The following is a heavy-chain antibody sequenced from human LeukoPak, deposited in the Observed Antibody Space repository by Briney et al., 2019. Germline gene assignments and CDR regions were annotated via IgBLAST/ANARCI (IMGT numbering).Heavy chain of an antibody. J-gene: IGHJ4*02. CDR1: GGTFSSYA. V-gene: IGHV1-69*05. CDR2: IIPIFGTA. D-gene: IGHD5-24*01. Sequence: ASVKVSFKASGGTFSSYAISWVRQAPGQGREWMGGIIPIFGTANYAQKFQGRVTITTDESTSTAYMELSSLRSEDTAVYYCAREERGDGYNYDHFDYWGQGTLVTVSS. CDR3: AREERGDGYNYDHFDY.